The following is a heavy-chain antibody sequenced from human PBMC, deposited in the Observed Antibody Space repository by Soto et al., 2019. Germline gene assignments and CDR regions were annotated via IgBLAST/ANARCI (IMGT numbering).Heavy chain of an antibody. CDR2: ISYDGSNK. CDR1: GFTFRIYA. Sequence: VQLLESGGGLVQPGGSLRLSCAASGFTFRIYAMHWVRQAPGKGLECVAVISYDGSNKFYRDSVKGRFTISRDNSKNTLYLQINSLRYEDTAVYYCARGDREDIAVVIGARPGEYGVDVWGQGTTVTVSS. D-gene: IGHD2-15*01. V-gene: IGHV3-30-3*01. CDR3: ARGDREDIAVVIGARPGEYGVDV. J-gene: IGHJ6*02.